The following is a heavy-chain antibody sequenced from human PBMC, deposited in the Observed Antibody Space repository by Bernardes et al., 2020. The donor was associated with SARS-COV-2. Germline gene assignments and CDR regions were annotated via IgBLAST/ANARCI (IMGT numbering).Heavy chain of an antibody. CDR3: ARGLLLGWYFDL. D-gene: IGHD3-10*01. J-gene: IGHJ2*01. CDR1: GGSISSDY. CDR2: IYNSGST. Sequence: SETLSLTYTVSGGSISSDYWSWIRQPPGKGLEWIGYIYNSGSTNYNPSLKSRVTISVDTSKNQFSLKLNSVTAADTAMYYCARGLLLGWYFDLWGRGTLVTVSS. V-gene: IGHV4-59*08.